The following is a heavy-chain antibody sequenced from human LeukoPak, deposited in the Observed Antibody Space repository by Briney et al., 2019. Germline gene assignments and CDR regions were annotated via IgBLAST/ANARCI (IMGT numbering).Heavy chain of an antibody. V-gene: IGHV4-39*02. CDR1: GGSISSSSYY. CDR3: AREEVTSPYFDL. CDR2: IYYSGST. J-gene: IGHJ2*01. Sequence: SETLSLTCTVSGGSISSSSYYWGWIRQPPGKGLEWIGSIYYSGSTYYNPSLKSRVTISVDTSKNQFSLKPSSVTAADTAVYYCAREEVTSPYFDLWGRGTLVTVSS. D-gene: IGHD5-18*01.